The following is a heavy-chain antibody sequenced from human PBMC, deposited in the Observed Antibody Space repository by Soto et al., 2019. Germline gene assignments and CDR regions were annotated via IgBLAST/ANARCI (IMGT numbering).Heavy chain of an antibody. CDR2: ISSSGSYI. CDR1: GFTFSSFS. Sequence: PGGSLRLSCAASGFTFSSFSMDWVRQAPGKGLEWVSSISSSGSYISYADSVKGRFTLSRDNAKNSLDLQMDSLRAEDTAVYYCVRLTSRASYFDSWGQGAPVTVSS. CDR3: VRLTSRASYFDS. V-gene: IGHV3-21*01. J-gene: IGHJ4*02. D-gene: IGHD2-2*01.